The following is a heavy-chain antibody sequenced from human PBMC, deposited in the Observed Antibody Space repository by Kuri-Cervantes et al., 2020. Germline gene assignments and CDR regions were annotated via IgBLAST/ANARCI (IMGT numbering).Heavy chain of an antibody. J-gene: IGHJ4*02. CDR2: IKQDGSEK. CDR3: ARVFPPHVLYFDY. V-gene: IGHV3-7*01. D-gene: IGHD2-8*01. Sequence: GESLKISCAASGFTFSSYWMSWVRQAPGKGLEWVANIKQDGSEKYYVDSVKGRFTISRDNAKNSLHLQMNSLRAEDTAVYYCARVFPPHVLYFDYWGQGTLVTVSS. CDR1: GFTFSSYW.